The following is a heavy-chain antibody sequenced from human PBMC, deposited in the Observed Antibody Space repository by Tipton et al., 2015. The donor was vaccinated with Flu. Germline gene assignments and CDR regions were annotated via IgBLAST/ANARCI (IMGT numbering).Heavy chain of an antibody. D-gene: IGHD3-22*01. Sequence: LRLSCTVSGGSISSYYWSWIRQPPGKGLEWIGYIYYSGSTNYSPSLKSRVTISVDTSKNQFSLKLSSVTAADTAVYYCARVDYYDSSGYYPFDYWGQGTLVTVSS. CDR3: ARVDYYDSSGYYPFDY. J-gene: IGHJ4*02. CDR2: IYYSGST. CDR1: GGSISSYY. V-gene: IGHV4-59*01.